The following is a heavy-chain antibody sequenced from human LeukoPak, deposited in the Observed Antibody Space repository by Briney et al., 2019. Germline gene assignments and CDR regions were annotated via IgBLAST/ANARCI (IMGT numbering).Heavy chain of an antibody. CDR3: ARDLKRTVGATTASDY. CDR2: RSIYNGNT. D-gene: IGHD1-26*01. V-gene: IGHV1-18*01. CDR1: GYDFINYG. Sequence: ASVKVSCKASGYDFINYGISWVRQAPGQGLEWMGWRSIYNGNTDYKLQGRVTMTTDTSTSTGYMELRSLTSDDTAVYYCARDLKRTVGATTASDYWGQGTLVTVSS. J-gene: IGHJ4*02.